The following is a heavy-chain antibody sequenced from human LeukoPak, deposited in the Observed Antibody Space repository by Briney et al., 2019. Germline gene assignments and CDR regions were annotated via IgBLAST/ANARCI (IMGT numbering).Heavy chain of an antibody. D-gene: IGHD6-19*01. J-gene: IGHJ4*02. Sequence: GASVKVSCKASGYTFTSYGISWVRQAPGQGLEWMGWISGYNGNTNYAQQKLQGRVTMTTDTSTGTAYMELRSLRSDDTAVYYCARDLKRGYSSGRYSWGTGSSNDYWGQGTLVTVSS. CDR3: ARDLKRGYSSGRYSWGTGSSNDY. CDR1: GYTFTSYG. CDR2: ISGYNGNT. V-gene: IGHV1-18*01.